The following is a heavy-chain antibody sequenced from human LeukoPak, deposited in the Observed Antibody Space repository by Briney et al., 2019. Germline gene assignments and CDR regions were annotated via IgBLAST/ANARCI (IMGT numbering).Heavy chain of an antibody. CDR2: IYYSGST. J-gene: IGHJ4*02. CDR1: GGSISSYY. D-gene: IGHD3-22*01. V-gene: IGHV4-59*01. Sequence: PSETLSLTCTVSGGSISSYYWSWIRQPPGKGLEWIGYIYYSGSTNYNPSLKSRVTISVDTSKNQFSLKLSSVTAADTAVYYCARVRVGTYYYDSSGSYYFDYWGQGTLVTVSP. CDR3: ARVRVGTYYYDSSGSYYFDY.